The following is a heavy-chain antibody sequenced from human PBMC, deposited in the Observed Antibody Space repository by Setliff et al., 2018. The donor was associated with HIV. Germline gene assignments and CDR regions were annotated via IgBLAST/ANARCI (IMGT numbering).Heavy chain of an antibody. Sequence: ASVKVSCKASGFTFTTYHMHWVRQAPGQGLEWMGIINRSGSSTTYAQKFQGRVTMTRDTSTSSVYMKLSSQRSEDTDVYYCARDYSSGNYFSFDYWGQGTLVTVSS. CDR1: GFTFTTYH. D-gene: IGHD3-10*01. J-gene: IGHJ4*02. CDR2: INRSGSST. V-gene: IGHV1-46*01. CDR3: ARDYSSGNYFSFDY.